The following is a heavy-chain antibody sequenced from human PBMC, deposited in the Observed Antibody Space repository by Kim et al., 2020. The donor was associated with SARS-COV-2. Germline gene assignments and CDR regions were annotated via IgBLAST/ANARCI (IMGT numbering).Heavy chain of an antibody. V-gene: IGHV3-30*18. J-gene: IGHJ4*01. D-gene: IGHD3-22*01. CDR1: GFTFSSYG. CDR2: ISYDGSNK. Sequence: GGSLRLSCAASGFTFSSYGMHWVRQAPGKGLEWVAVISYDGSNKYYADSVKGRFTISRDNSKNTLYLQMNSLRAEDTAVYYCAKTGYYDSSQTTFDYWG. CDR3: AKTGYYDSSQTTFDY.